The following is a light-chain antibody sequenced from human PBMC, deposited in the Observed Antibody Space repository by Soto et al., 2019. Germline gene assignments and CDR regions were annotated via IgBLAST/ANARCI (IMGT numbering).Light chain of an antibody. Sequence: AIQLTQFPSSLPAPVRDRVTITCRASQDIAIYLAWYQQKPGEAPKLLIYAASTLYGGVPSRFSGSGSGTDFALTITSLQAEDFATYYCLQDYNYPRTFGQGTKVDIK. V-gene: IGKV1-6*01. CDR2: AAS. CDR3: LQDYNYPRT. J-gene: IGKJ1*01. CDR1: QDIAIY.